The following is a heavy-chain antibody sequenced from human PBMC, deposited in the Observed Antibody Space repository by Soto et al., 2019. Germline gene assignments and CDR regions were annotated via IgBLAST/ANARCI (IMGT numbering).Heavy chain of an antibody. CDR3: AGLGGWYHLNY. D-gene: IGHD2-15*01. Sequence: ASVKVSCKASGYTFTNYAMHWVRQAPGQRLEWMGWINAGNGNTKYSQKFQGRVTITRDTSAGTAYMELSSLRSEDTAVYYCAGLGGWYHLNYGGRGTLVTVPS. CDR2: INAGNGNT. V-gene: IGHV1-3*01. J-gene: IGHJ4*02. CDR1: GYTFTNYA.